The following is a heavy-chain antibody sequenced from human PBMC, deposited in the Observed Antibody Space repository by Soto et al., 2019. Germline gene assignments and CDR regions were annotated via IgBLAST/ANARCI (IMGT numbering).Heavy chain of an antibody. V-gene: IGHV4-4*07. J-gene: IGHJ5*02. CDR1: GASISGFY. CDR3: VRDGKKTLRDWFDP. Sequence: SETLSLTCTVSGASISGFYWSWIRKSAGKGLEWIGRIYATGTTDYNPSLKSRVMMSVDTSKKQFSLKLRSVTAADTAVYYCVRDGKKTLRDWFDPWGQGISVTVSS. CDR2: IYATGTT. D-gene: IGHD1-1*01.